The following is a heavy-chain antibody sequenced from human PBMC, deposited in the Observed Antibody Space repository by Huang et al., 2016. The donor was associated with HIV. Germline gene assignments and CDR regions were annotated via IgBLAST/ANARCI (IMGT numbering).Heavy chain of an antibody. CDR3: ARQGLWLPPTDPFDY. D-gene: IGHD3-10*01. CDR2: IYPGDSEP. Sequence: EVHLVQSGAEVKEPGESLKISCQASGYNFDSYLIGWVRQVPGKGLEWSVGIYPGDSEPGYDPSVQGQVTIAADQAITTAYLQWSSLKAADTAIYFCARQGLWLPPTDPFDYWGQGTPVTVSA. CDR1: GYNFDSYL. V-gene: IGHV5-51*01. J-gene: IGHJ4*02.